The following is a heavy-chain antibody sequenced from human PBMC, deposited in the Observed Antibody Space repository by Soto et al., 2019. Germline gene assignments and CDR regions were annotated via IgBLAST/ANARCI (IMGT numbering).Heavy chain of an antibody. CDR1: GGSISSYY. J-gene: IGHJ5*02. V-gene: IGHV4-59*01. Sequence: SETLSLTCTVSGGSISSYYWSWIRQPPGKGLEWIGYIYYSGSTNYNPSLKSRVTISVDTSKNQFSLKLSSVTAADTAVYYCARVNYYGSGNNWFDPWGQGTLVTVS. CDR2: IYYSGST. D-gene: IGHD3-10*01. CDR3: ARVNYYGSGNNWFDP.